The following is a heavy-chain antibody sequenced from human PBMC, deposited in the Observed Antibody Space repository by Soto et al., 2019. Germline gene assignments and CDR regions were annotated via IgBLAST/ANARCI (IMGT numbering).Heavy chain of an antibody. D-gene: IGHD2-21*02. CDR1: GFTFSSYG. V-gene: IGHV3-33*01. CDR2: IWYDGSNK. CDR3: ASEAAYCGGDCYPSS. J-gene: IGHJ5*02. Sequence: QVQLVESGGGVVQPGRSLRLSCAASGFTFSSYGMHWVRQAPGKGLEWVAVIWYDGSNKYYADSVKGRFTISRDNSKNPLYLQMNSLRAEDTAVYYCASEAAYCGGDCYPSSWGQGTLVTVSS.